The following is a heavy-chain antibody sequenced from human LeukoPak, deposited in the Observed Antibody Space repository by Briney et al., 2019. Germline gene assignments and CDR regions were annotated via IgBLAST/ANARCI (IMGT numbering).Heavy chain of an antibody. Sequence: GGSLRLSCAASGFTFSNYWMHWVRQAPEKGLMWVSKINSDGSGPDYAESVKGRFTISRDNAKNTVYLQMNSLRAEDTAVYYCARELFGSGSCPDYWGQGTLVTVSS. D-gene: IGHD3-10*01. CDR3: ARELFGSGSCPDY. CDR1: GFTFSNYW. V-gene: IGHV3-74*01. CDR2: INSDGSGP. J-gene: IGHJ4*02.